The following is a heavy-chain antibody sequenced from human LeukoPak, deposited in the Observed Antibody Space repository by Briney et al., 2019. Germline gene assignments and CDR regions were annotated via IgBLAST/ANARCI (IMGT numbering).Heavy chain of an antibody. CDR2: ISGSGGDT. V-gene: IGHV3-23*01. CDR3: AKSVGIIRRGAFDI. J-gene: IGHJ3*02. Sequence: GGSLRLSCAASGFTFSSYAMSWVRQAPGKGLQWVSAISGSGGDTYDADSVKGRFTISRDNSKNRLYLQMNSLRVEDTAVYYCAKSVGIIRRGAFDIWGQGTMVTVSS. CDR1: GFTFSSYA. D-gene: IGHD3-10*01.